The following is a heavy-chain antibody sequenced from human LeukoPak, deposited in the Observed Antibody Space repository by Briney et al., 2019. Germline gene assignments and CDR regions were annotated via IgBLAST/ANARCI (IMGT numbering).Heavy chain of an antibody. CDR3: ARQRDSSGYYYFDY. CDR2: IYYSGST. D-gene: IGHD3-22*01. J-gene: IGHJ4*02. CDR1: GGSISSYY. V-gene: IGHV4-59*08. Sequence: SETLSLTCTVSGGSISSYYWSWIRQPPGKGLEWIGYIYYSGSTNYDPSLKSRVTISVDTSKNQFSLKLSSVTAADTAVYYCARQRDSSGYYYFDYWGQGTLVTVSS.